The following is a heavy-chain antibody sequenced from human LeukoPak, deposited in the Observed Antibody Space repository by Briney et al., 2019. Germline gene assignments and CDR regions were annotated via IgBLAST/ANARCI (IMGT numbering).Heavy chain of an antibody. CDR2: TVSEIDGGTT. D-gene: IGHD1-7*01. V-gene: IGHV3-15*04. CDR1: GFTFNYAW. Sequence: GGSLRLSCAASGFTFNYAWMSWVRQVPGKGLEWVGQTVSEIDGGTTDYATPVKGRFTISRDDSKSTLYLQMNSLKIEDTAVYYCTTDEDWNYARKDVWGQGATVIVS. CDR3: TTDEDWNYARKDV. J-gene: IGHJ6*02.